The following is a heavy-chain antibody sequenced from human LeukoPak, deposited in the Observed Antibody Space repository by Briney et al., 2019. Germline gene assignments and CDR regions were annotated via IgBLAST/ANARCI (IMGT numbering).Heavy chain of an antibody. D-gene: IGHD3-3*01. J-gene: IGHJ4*02. CDR3: ARGRGQINYDFWSGYYYFDY. CDR1: GFTFSSYD. Sequence: GGSLRLSCAASGFTFSSYDMHWVRQATGKGLEWVSAIGTAGDTYYPGSVKGRFTISRENAKNSLYLQMNSLRAGDTAVYYCARGRGQINYDFWSGYYYFDYWGQGTLVTVSS. V-gene: IGHV3-13*01. CDR2: IGTAGDT.